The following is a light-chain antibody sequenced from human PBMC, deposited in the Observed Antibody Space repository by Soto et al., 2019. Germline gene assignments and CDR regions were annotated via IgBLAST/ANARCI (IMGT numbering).Light chain of an antibody. CDR2: GNN. CDR3: QSYDSTLSDDV. Sequence: QLVLTQPPSVSGAPGQRVTISCIGSSSSIGAGYDVHWYQQLPGTAPKLLIYGNNNRPSGVPDRFSGSKSGTSASLAITWLQAEDEADYYCQSYDSTLSDDVFGTGTKGTVL. J-gene: IGLJ1*01. CDR1: SSSIGAGYD. V-gene: IGLV1-40*01.